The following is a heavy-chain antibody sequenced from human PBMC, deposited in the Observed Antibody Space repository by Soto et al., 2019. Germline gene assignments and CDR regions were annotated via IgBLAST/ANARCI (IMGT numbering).Heavy chain of an antibody. D-gene: IGHD1-1*01. J-gene: IGHJ5*02. Sequence: SVTLCLTCTVSGGYISSYYWSWIRQPPGKGLEWIGYIYYSGSTNYNPSLKSRVTISVDTSKNQFSLKLSSVTAADTAVYYCARRITTGSPGFDPWGQGTLVTVSS. V-gene: IGHV4-59*08. CDR1: GGYISSYY. CDR2: IYYSGST. CDR3: ARRITTGSPGFDP.